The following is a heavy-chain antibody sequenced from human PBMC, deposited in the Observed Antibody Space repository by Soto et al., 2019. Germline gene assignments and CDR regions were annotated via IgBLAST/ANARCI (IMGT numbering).Heavy chain of an antibody. CDR3: ARARPYDSSDFDY. V-gene: IGHV4-59*01. J-gene: IGHJ4*02. Sequence: PSETLSLTCSVSGGSISSYYWGWIRQPPGKGLEWIAYIYYSGSTNYNPSLKSRVSISVDTSKNHFSLRLSSVTAADTALYYCARARPYDSSDFDYWGQGTLVTVSS. D-gene: IGHD3-22*01. CDR2: IYYSGST. CDR1: GGSISSYY.